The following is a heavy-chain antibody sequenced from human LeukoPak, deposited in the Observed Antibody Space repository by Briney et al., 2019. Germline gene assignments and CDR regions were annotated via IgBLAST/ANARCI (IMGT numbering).Heavy chain of an antibody. J-gene: IGHJ4*02. D-gene: IGHD3/OR15-3a*01. CDR3: ARQRGGTAYCYDC. V-gene: IGHV4-59*08. Sequence: SETLSLTCTVSGGSISTYYWSWIRQPPGKGLEWIGYIYYNGATDYNPSLKSRVTISVDTSKKQFSLKLDSVTAADTAVYYCARQRGGTAYCYDCWGQGTLVTVSS. CDR1: GGSISTYY. CDR2: IYYNGAT.